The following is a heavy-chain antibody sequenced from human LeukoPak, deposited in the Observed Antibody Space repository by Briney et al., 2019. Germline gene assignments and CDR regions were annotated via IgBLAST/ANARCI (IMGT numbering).Heavy chain of an antibody. J-gene: IGHJ6*03. V-gene: IGHV4-61*02. CDR2: IYTSGST. Sequence: PSETLSLTCTVSGGSISSGSYYWSWIRQPAGKGLEWIGRIYTSGSTNYNPSFKSRVTISIDTSKNQFSLKLSSVTAADTAVYYCAKYSGYDGGTYYYYYMDVWGKGTTVTVSS. CDR3: AKYSGYDGGTYYYYYMDV. CDR1: GGSISSGSYY. D-gene: IGHD5-12*01.